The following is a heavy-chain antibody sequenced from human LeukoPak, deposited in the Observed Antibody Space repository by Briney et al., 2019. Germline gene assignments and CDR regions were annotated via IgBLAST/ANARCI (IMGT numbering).Heavy chain of an antibody. V-gene: IGHV3-30*18. CDR3: AKGGGPWWLRDFDY. J-gene: IGHJ4*02. CDR2: ISYDGSNK. CDR1: GFTFSSYG. Sequence: GGSLRLSCAASGFTFSSYGMHWVRQAPGKGLEWVAVISYDGSNKYYADSVKGRFTISRDNSKNTLYLQMNSLRAEDTAVYYCAKGGGPWWLRDFDYGGQGTLVTVS. D-gene: IGHD5-12*01.